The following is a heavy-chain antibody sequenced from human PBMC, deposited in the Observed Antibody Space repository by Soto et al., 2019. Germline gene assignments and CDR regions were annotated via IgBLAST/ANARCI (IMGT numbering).Heavy chain of an antibody. V-gene: IGHV3-74*01. CDR3: ARDLYGSGTYFSGFDY. CDR2: IHSDGSST. J-gene: IGHJ4*02. D-gene: IGHD3-10*01. Sequence: GGSLRLSCAASGFTFSSYWMHWVRQAPGKGLVWVSRIHSDGSSTRYVDSVKGRFTISRDNAKNTVYLQMNSLRAEDTAVYYCARDLYGSGTYFSGFDYWGQGTLVTVSS. CDR1: GFTFSSYW.